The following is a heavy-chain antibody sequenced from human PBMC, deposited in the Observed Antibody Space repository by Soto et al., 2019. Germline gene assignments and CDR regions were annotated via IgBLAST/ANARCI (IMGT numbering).Heavy chain of an antibody. CDR1: GFTFSSFT. V-gene: IGHV3-21*06. CDR3: ARGPTSGTYVY. D-gene: IGHD1-26*01. CDR2: ISSISYI. Sequence: GGSLRLSCVVSGFTFSSFTMNWVRQAPGKGLEWVSSISSISYIYYADSVKGRFTISRDNAKNSLYLQMNSLRAEDTAVYYCARGPTSGTYVYWGQGTLLTVSS. J-gene: IGHJ4*02.